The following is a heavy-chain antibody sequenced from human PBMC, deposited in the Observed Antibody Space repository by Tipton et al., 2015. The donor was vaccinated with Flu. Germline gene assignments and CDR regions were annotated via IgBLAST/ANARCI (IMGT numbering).Heavy chain of an antibody. CDR2: IRSKTYGGTT. V-gene: IGHV3-49*03. Sequence: RSLRLSCSTSGIRFDDYAVSWFRQAPGKGLEWLAFIRSKTYGGTTEYAATVRGRFTISRDDSKGIAYLEMNTLKTEDTGLYYCHVYQSLYWGQGTLLTVSS. CDR1: GIRFDDYA. J-gene: IGHJ4*02. D-gene: IGHD2-2*01. CDR3: HVYQSLY.